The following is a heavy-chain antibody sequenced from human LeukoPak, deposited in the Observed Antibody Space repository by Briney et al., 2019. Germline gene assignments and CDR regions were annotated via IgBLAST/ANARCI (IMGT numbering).Heavy chain of an antibody. D-gene: IGHD2-15*01. CDR3: ARDLSVAPVDAFDI. CDR2: ISYDGSNK. J-gene: IGHJ3*02. V-gene: IGHV3-30*03. CDR1: GFTFSNYG. Sequence: PGGSLRLSCAASGFTFSNYGMHWVRQAPGKGLEWVAIISYDGSNKYYADSVKGRFTISRDNSKNTLFLQMNSLRAEDTAVYYCARDLSVAPVDAFDIWGQGTMVTVSS.